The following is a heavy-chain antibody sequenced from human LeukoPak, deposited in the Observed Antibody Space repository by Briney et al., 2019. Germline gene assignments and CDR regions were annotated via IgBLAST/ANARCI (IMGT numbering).Heavy chain of an antibody. V-gene: IGHV5-51*01. CDR2: IYPGDSDT. Sequence: GESLKISCKGSGYSFTSYWIGWVRQMPGKGLEWMGIIYPGDSDTRYSPSFQGQVTISADRSISTAYLQWSSLKASDTAMYYCARHTSKGSGIAVAGTGGMDVWGQGTTVTVSS. CDR3: ARHTSKGSGIAVAGTGGMDV. CDR1: GYSFTSYW. D-gene: IGHD6-19*01. J-gene: IGHJ6*02.